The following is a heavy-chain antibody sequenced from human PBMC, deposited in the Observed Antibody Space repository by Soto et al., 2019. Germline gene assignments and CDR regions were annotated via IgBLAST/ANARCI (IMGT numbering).Heavy chain of an antibody. D-gene: IGHD1-1*01. CDR3: ARDSSWNDLVWCLYP. CDR1: GYSFISHY. V-gene: IGHV1-46*03. J-gene: IGHJ5*02. Sequence: GASVKVSCKAFGYSFISHYMHWVRQAPGQGLEWMGTIHPEGINTAYAQKFQGRVTMTSDTSTSTVYMELTSLTSEDTAVYYCARDSSWNDLVWCLYPWG. CDR2: IHPEGINT.